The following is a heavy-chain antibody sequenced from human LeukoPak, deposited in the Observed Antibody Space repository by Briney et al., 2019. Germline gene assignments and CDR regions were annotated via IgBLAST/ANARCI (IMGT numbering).Heavy chain of an antibody. Sequence: ASVKVACKASGYTFNSFGISWVRQAPGQGLDWMGWISAYNGNTYHPEKYQGRLTMTTDTPTSTAYMVLRSLRSDDTAIYYCARDTVMMVGSYYYGKDVWGQGTTVTVSS. CDR2: ISAYNGNT. V-gene: IGHV1-18*01. J-gene: IGHJ6*02. D-gene: IGHD2-15*01. CDR3: ARDTVMMVGSYYYGKDV. CDR1: GYTFNSFG.